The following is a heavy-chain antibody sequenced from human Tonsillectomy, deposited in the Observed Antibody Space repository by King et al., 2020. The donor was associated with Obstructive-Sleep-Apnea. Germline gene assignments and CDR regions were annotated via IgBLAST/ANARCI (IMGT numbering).Heavy chain of an antibody. J-gene: IGHJ3*02. V-gene: IGHV3-21*01. CDR2: ISSSSSYI. D-gene: IGHD3-10*01. CDR1: GFTFSSYS. CDR3: ATLQGALWFGELGI. Sequence: VQLVESGGGLVKPGGSLRLSCAASGFTFSSYSMNWVRQAPGKGLEWVSSISSSSSYIYYADSVKGRFTISRDNAKNSLYLQMNSLRAEDTAVYYCATLQGALWFGELGIWGQGTMVTVSS.